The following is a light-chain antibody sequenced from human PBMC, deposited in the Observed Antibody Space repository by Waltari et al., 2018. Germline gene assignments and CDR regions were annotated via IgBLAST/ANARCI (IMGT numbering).Light chain of an antibody. V-gene: IGKV3-20*01. CDR2: GAS. CDR3: QQYGSSPPP. CDR1: QSVSSSY. Sequence: EIVLTQSPGTLSLSPGERATLSCRASQSVSSSYLAWYQQKPGQAPRLLISGASSRATGIPDRVSGSGSGTDFTLTISRLEPEDFAVYYCQQYGSSPPPFGGGTKVEIK. J-gene: IGKJ4*01.